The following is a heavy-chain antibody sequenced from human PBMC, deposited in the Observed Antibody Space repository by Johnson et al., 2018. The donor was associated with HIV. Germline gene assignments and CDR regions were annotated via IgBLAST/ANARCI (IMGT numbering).Heavy chain of an antibody. D-gene: IGHD3-22*01. CDR1: GFTFSNYG. V-gene: IGHV3-72*01. CDR2: TRNKANSYTT. CDR3: ARDSSGYSGFDV. J-gene: IGHJ3*01. Sequence: DVQVVESGGGVVQPGGSLRLSCAASGFTFSNYGMHWVRQAPGKGLEWVGRTRNKANSYTTEYAASVKGRFTISRDDSKNSLYLQMNSLKTEDTAVYYCARDSSGYSGFDVWGQGTMV.